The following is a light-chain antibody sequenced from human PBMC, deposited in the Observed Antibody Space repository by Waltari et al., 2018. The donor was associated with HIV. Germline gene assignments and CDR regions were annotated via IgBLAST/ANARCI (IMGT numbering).Light chain of an antibody. Sequence: IVMTQSPATLSVSPGERATLSCRASQSVSTKLAWYQQQPGQAPRLLMYDASTRVTGIPSRCSGSGSGTDFTLTISSLQSGDFAIYYCQQYNNWLTFGGGTKVEIK. J-gene: IGKJ4*01. CDR2: DAS. CDR1: QSVSTK. CDR3: QQYNNWLT. V-gene: IGKV3-15*01.